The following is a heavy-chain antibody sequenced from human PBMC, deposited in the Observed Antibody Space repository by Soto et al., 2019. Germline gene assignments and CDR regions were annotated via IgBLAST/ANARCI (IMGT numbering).Heavy chain of an antibody. J-gene: IGHJ4*02. D-gene: IGHD4-17*01. CDR1: GGSISDTRHY. CDR2: IHYDGRT. Sequence: QLLLQESGPGLVKPSETLSLTCTVSGGSISDTRHYWTWIRQSPGKGLEWIASIHYDGRTYYNPPLRSRVTIPLDTSRDHLPLNLSSVTATDTAVYYCARQLGNYGDWAFDFWGQGILVTVSS. CDR3: ARQLGNYGDWAFDF. V-gene: IGHV4-39*01.